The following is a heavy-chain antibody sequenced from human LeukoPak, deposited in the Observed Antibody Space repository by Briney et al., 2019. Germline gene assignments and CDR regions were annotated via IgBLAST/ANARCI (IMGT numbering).Heavy chain of an antibody. CDR3: ARDRDDSSGYYPSQSDYYYMDV. D-gene: IGHD3-22*01. CDR2: IKPDGSEK. Sequence: PGGSLRLSCAASGFTHSNYWMTWVRQAPGKGLEWVANIKPDGSEKYYVDSVKGRFTISRDNAKNSLYLQMNSLRAEDTAVYYCARDRDDSSGYYPSQSDYYYMDVWGKGTTVTISS. J-gene: IGHJ6*03. V-gene: IGHV3-7*03. CDR1: GFTHSNYW.